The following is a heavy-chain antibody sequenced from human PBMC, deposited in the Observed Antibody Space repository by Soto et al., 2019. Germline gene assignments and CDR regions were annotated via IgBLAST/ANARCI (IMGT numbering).Heavy chain of an antibody. J-gene: IGHJ3*02. D-gene: IGHD3-10*01. CDR3: AKSGGWFGEFNAFDI. V-gene: IGHV3-9*01. CDR1: GFTFDDYA. Sequence: DVQLVESGGGLVQPGRSLRLSCAASGFTFDDYAMHWVRQAPGKGLEWVSGISWNSGSIGYADSVKGRFTISRDNAKNSLYLQMNSLRAEDTALYYCAKSGGWFGEFNAFDIWGQGTMVTVSS. CDR2: ISWNSGSI.